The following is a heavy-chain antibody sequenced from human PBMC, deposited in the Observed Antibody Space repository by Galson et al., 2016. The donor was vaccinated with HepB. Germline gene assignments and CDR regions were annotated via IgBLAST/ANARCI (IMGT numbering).Heavy chain of an antibody. D-gene: IGHD5-18*01. J-gene: IGHJ6*02. Sequence: SLRLSCAASGFSFSSYAMRWVRQAPGKGLEWVSGITSGGTTYYADSVKGRFTIPRDNSKNILYLLMKSLRDEDTAVYYCAKRPYSYGWHYGMDVGGQGTTVTVSS. CDR2: ITSGGTT. V-gene: IGHV3-23*01. CDR3: AKRPYSYGWHYGMDV. CDR1: GFSFSSYA.